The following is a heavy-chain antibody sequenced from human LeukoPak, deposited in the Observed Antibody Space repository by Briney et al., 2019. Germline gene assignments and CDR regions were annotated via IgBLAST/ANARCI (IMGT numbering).Heavy chain of an antibody. V-gene: IGHV3-66*04. Sequence: GGSLRLSCAASSFTVSSSYMTWVRQAPGKGLEWVSIIYSGGSTYYADSVKGRFTISRDISKNTLYLQMNSLRAGDTAVYYCARLPSGDYWGQGTLVTVSS. CDR1: SFTVSSSY. J-gene: IGHJ4*02. CDR2: IYSGGST. CDR3: ARLPSGDY. D-gene: IGHD3-10*01.